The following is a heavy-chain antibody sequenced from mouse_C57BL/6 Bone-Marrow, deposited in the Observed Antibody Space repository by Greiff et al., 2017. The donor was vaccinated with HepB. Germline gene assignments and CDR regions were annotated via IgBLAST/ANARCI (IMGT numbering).Heavy chain of an antibody. CDR3: AREELDDYPWFAY. J-gene: IGHJ3*01. Sequence: QVQLQQPGAELVRPGTSVKLSCKASGYTFTSYWMHWVKQRPGQGLEWIGVIDPSDSYTNYNQKFKGKATLTVDTSSSTAYMQLSSLTSEDSAVYDCAREELDDYPWFAYWGQGTLVTVSA. V-gene: IGHV1-59*01. CDR2: IDPSDSYT. D-gene: IGHD2-4*01. CDR1: GYTFTSYW.